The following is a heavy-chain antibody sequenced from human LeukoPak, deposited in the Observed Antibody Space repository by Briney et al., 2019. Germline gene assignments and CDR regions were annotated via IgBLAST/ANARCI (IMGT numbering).Heavy chain of an antibody. CDR1: GASISSYY. CDR2: IYYSGGT. Sequence: SETLSLTCTVSGASISSYYWSWIRQPPGKGLEWIGYIYYSGGTNYNPSLKSRVTISVDTSKNQFSLKLSSVTAADTAVYYCASLLKFPHYYFDYWGQGTLVTVSS. J-gene: IGHJ4*02. D-gene: IGHD2-8*01. CDR3: ASLLKFPHYYFDY. V-gene: IGHV4-59*01.